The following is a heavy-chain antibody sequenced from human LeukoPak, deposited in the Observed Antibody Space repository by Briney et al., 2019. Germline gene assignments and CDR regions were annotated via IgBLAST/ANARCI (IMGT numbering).Heavy chain of an antibody. CDR1: DGSISSYY. CDR2: IFYSGST. V-gene: IGHV4-59*01. D-gene: IGHD6-19*01. Sequence: SETLSLTCTVSDGSISSYYWNWIRQPPGKGLEWIGYIFYSGSTNYNPSLKSRVTISVDTSKNQFSLKLSSVTAADTAIYYCARDRGSIAVAGYFDYWGQGTLVTVSS. J-gene: IGHJ4*02. CDR3: ARDRGSIAVAGYFDY.